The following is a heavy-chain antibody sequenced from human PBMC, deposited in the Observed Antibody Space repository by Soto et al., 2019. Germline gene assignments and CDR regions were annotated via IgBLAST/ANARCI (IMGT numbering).Heavy chain of an antibody. CDR1: GGSISSSSYY. Sequence: SETLSLTCTVSGGSISSSSYYWGWIRQPPGKGLERIGSIYYSGSTYYNPSLKSRVTISVDTSKNQFSLKLSSVTAADTAVYYCARLRSSSIYYYYYYGMDVWGQGTTVTVSS. D-gene: IGHD6-6*01. CDR3: ARLRSSSIYYYYYYGMDV. J-gene: IGHJ6*02. V-gene: IGHV4-39*01. CDR2: IYYSGST.